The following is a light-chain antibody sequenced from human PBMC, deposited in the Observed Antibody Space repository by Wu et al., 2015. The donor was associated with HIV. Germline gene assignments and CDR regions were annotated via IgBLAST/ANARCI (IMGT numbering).Light chain of an antibody. J-gene: IGKJ4*01. Sequence: EIVMTQSPVTLSVSPGERATLSCNSSQSISNNLAWYQQKPGQAPRLLIYGASSRATDIPARFSGSGSGTEFTLTISSMQSEDIAVYYCQQYDNWPPLTFGGGTKVEIK. V-gene: IGKV3-15*01. CDR3: QQYDNWPPLT. CDR1: QSISNN. CDR2: GAS.